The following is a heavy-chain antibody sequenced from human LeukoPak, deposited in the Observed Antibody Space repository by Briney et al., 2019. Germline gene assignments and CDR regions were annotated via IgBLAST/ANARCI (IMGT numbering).Heavy chain of an antibody. D-gene: IGHD6-13*01. CDR2: ISYDGSNK. V-gene: IGHV3-30-3*01. J-gene: IGHJ1*01. CDR1: GFTFSSYA. CDR3: ARDSSSWYVSEH. Sequence: PGRSLRLSCAASGFTFSSYAMHWVRQAPGKGLEWVAVISYDGSNKYYADSVKGRFTISRDNSKNTLYLQMNSLRAEDTAVYYCARDSSSWYVSEHWGQGTLVTVSS.